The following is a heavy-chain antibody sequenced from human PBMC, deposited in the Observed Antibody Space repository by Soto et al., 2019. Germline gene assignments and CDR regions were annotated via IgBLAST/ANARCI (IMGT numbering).Heavy chain of an antibody. CDR1: GFTFSSYG. D-gene: IGHD6-13*01. J-gene: IGHJ4*02. CDR3: ARGAAGNADF. Sequence: EVQLVESGGGLVQPGGSLGLSCAASGFTFSSYGMNWVRQTPGKGLAWVSYISIMSTNIHNADSVKGRFTISRDKAKNSLYLQMTSLGAEDTAVYYCARGAAGNADFWGQGIPVTVSS. V-gene: IGHV3-48*01. CDR2: ISIMSTNI.